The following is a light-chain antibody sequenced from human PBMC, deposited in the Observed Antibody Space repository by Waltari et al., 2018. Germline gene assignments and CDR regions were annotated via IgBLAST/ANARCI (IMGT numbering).Light chain of an antibody. Sequence: QSALTQPASVSGSPGQSITISCTGTSSDVGGYNYVSWYQQHPGKAPKLLIYDVSNRPSGVSNRCPGSKSGNTASLTISGLQAEDEADYYCSSYTSSSTPYVFGTGTKVTVL. V-gene: IGLV2-14*03. CDR3: SSYTSSSTPYV. CDR1: SSDVGGYNY. J-gene: IGLJ1*01. CDR2: DVS.